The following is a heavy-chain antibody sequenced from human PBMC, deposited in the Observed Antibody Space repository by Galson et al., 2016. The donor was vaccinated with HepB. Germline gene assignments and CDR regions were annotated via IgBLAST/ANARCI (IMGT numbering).Heavy chain of an antibody. D-gene: IGHD1-1*01. CDR3: ARRTGSGFDV. J-gene: IGHJ6*02. CDR1: GDSVSSNSAT. V-gene: IGHV6-1*01. CDR2: TYYRSRWYS. Sequence: CAISGDSVSSNSATWNWIRLSPSRGLEWLGRTYYRSRWYSDYALSVKGRITINADTSKSQFSLRLNSVTPEDTAVYYCARRTGSGFDVWGQGTTVTVSS.